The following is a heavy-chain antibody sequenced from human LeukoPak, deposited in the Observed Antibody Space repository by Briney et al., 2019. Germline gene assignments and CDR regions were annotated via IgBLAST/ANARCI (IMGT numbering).Heavy chain of an antibody. CDR3: AVLEKDYDILTGYDAFDI. J-gene: IGHJ3*02. CDR2: IYSGGST. D-gene: IGHD3-9*01. V-gene: IGHV3-66*01. CDR1: GFTVSSNY. Sequence: GGSLRLSCAASGFTVSSNYMSWVRQAPGKGLEWVSVIYSGGSTYYADSVKGRFTISRDNSKNTLYLQMNSLRAEDTAVYYCAVLEKDYDILTGYDAFDIWGQGTMVTVSS.